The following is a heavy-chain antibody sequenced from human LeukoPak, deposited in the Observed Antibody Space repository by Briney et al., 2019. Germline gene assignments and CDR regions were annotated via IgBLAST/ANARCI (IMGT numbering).Heavy chain of an antibody. Sequence: PGGSLSLPCEPSGLPLSSYAMRGLRPSRGEGRAWVSVICISADSTYYADSVKGRFTISRDNSKNTLFLQMNSLRAEDTAVYYCAKPLEKYTYGGNFDYWGQGILVTVSS. J-gene: IGHJ4*02. V-gene: IGHV3-23*01. CDR3: AKPLEKYTYGGNFDY. CDR2: ICISADST. D-gene: IGHD4-23*01. CDR1: GLPLSSYA.